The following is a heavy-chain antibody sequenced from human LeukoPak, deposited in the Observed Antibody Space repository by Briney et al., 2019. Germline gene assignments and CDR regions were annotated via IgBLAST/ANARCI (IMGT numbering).Heavy chain of an antibody. CDR2: ISAYNGNT. Sequence: EASVKVSCKASGYTFTSYGISWVRQAPGQGLEWMGWISAYNGNTNYAQKLQDRDTMTTDTSTSTAYMELRSLRSDDTAVYYCASGYGDMYYFDYWGQGTLVTVSS. CDR3: ASGYGDMYYFDY. CDR1: GYTFTSYG. D-gene: IGHD4-17*01. J-gene: IGHJ4*02. V-gene: IGHV1-18*01.